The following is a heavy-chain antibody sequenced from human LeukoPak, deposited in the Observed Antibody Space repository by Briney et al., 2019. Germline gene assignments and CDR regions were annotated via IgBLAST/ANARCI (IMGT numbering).Heavy chain of an antibody. CDR2: IKQDASAK. CDR1: GFNFNMFW. D-gene: IGHD3-22*01. V-gene: IGHV3-7*01. Sequence: GGSLRLSCVASGFNFNMFWMSWVRQAPGKGLEWVTNIKQDASAKFYVGSVRGRFDISRDNSKNTLYLQMNSLRAEDTAVYYCARDRGSGNYYGGYFDYWGQGTLVTVSS. CDR3: ARDRGSGNYYGGYFDY. J-gene: IGHJ4*02.